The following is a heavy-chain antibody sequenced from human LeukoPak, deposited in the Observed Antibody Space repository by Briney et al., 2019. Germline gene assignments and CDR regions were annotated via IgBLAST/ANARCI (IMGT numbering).Heavy chain of an antibody. CDR3: ASGNYFDY. J-gene: IGHJ4*02. D-gene: IGHD1-26*01. CDR2: IYSGGST. Sequence: PGGSLRLSCSASGFTVSSNYMSWVRQAPGKGLEWVSVIYSGGSTYYADSVKGRFTISRDNAKNSLYLQMNSLRAEDTAVYYCASGNYFDYWGQGTLVTVSS. V-gene: IGHV3-53*01. CDR1: GFTVSSNY.